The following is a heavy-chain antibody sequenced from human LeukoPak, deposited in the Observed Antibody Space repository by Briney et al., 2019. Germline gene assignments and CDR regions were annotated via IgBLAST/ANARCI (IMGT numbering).Heavy chain of an antibody. CDR2: IYSGGST. Sequence: PGGSLRLSCAASGFTVSSNYMSWVRQAPGKGLEWVSVIYSGGSTYYADSVKGRFTISRDNSKNTLYLQMNSLRAEDTAVYYCARLPDYYDSSGYYYWGQGTLVTVSS. CDR3: ARLPDYYDSSGYYY. CDR1: GFTVSSNY. J-gene: IGHJ4*02. V-gene: IGHV3-53*01. D-gene: IGHD3-22*01.